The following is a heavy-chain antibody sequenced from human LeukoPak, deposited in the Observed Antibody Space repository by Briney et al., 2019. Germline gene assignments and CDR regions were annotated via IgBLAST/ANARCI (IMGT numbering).Heavy chain of an antibody. CDR2: SKYDGSTA. Sequence: PGGSLRLSCETSGFNLRNYWMSWLRRAPGKGLEWVSRSKYDGSTAMYAESVKGRFTISRDNSKHSLFLQMNSLRTADTAFYYCAKALAAYEGHVGAIDYWGQGTLATVSS. D-gene: IGHD1-26*01. CDR1: GFNLRNYW. CDR3: AKALAAYEGHVGAIDY. V-gene: IGHV3-74*03. J-gene: IGHJ4*02.